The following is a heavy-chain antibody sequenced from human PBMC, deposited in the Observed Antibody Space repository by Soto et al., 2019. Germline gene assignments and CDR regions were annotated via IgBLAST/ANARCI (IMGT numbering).Heavy chain of an antibody. CDR3: ARDRIVRERAARYDSYYYYGMDV. CDR1: GGSISSYY. CDR2: IYYSGST. D-gene: IGHD5-12*01. J-gene: IGHJ6*02. V-gene: IGHV4-59*01. Sequence: PSETLSLTCTVSGGSISSYYWSWIRQPPGKGLEWIGYIYYSGSTNYNPSLKSRVTISVDTSKNQFSLKLSSVTAADTAVYHCARDRIVRERAARYDSYYYYGMDVWGQGTTVTVSS.